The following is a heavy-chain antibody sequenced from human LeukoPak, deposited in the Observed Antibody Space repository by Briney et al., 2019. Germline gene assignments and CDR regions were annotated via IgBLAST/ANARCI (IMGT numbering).Heavy chain of an antibody. D-gene: IGHD1-14*01. Sequence: SETLSLTCAVYGGSFSGYYWSWIRQPPGKGLEWIGEINHSGSTNCNPSLKSRVTISVDTSKNQFSLKLSSVTAADTAVYYCARGGGPEGYYMDVWDKGTTVTVSS. CDR3: ARGGGPEGYYMDV. V-gene: IGHV4-34*01. CDR2: INHSGST. CDR1: GGSFSGYY. J-gene: IGHJ6*03.